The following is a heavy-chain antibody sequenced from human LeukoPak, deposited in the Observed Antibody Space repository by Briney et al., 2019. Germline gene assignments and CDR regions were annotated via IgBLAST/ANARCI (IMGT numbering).Heavy chain of an antibody. J-gene: IGHJ5*02. CDR3: ARGKTYFDFWSGLGNWFDH. Sequence: PSETLSLTCAVYGGPFTDYYWTWIRQPPGMGLEWIGDINHSGSTSYKPSLKSRVSISVDTSKNQFSLRLRSVTAADTAVYYCARGKTYFDFWSGLGNWFDHWGQGTLVTVSS. V-gene: IGHV4-34*01. D-gene: IGHD3-3*01. CDR1: GGPFTDYY. CDR2: INHSGST.